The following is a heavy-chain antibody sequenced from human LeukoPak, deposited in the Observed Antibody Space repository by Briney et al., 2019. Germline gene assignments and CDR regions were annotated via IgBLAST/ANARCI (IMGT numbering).Heavy chain of an antibody. Sequence: ASVKVSCKASGYTFTSYDINWVRQAPGQGLEWMGWMNPNSGNTGYVQKFQGRVTMSRNTSISRAVMELSTRRSDDAAIYCCVGMRGNGRPEVYTVYWGEGTLV. J-gene: IGHJ4*02. CDR2: MNPNSGNT. V-gene: IGHV1-8*01. CDR1: GYTFTSYD. D-gene: IGHD5/OR15-5a*01. CDR3: VGMRGNGRPEVYTVY.